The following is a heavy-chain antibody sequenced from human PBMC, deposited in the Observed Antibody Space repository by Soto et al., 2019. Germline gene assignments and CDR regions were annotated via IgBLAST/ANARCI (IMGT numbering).Heavy chain of an antibody. Sequence: SGGSLRLSCAASGFTLSNYWMSWVRQAPGKGLEWVAVISYDGSDKYYADSVKGRFTISRDNSKNTLYLQMNSLRVEDTAVYYCAGDHLWAFDYWAQGILVTAPQ. CDR2: ISYDGSDK. CDR3: AGDHLWAFDY. CDR1: GFTLSNYW. V-gene: IGHV3-30*03. J-gene: IGHJ4*02. D-gene: IGHD2-21*01.